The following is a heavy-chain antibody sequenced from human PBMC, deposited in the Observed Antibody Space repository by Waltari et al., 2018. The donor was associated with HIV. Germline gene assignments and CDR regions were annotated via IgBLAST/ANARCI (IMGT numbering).Heavy chain of an antibody. CDR3: ARQRSGYSSGGDYFDY. V-gene: IGHV4-59*01. D-gene: IGHD6-19*01. Sequence: QVQLQESGPGLVKPSETLSLTCTVSGGSISSYYWSWIRQPPGKGLEWIGYIYYSGSTNYNPALKSRVTISVDTSKNQFSLKLSSVTAADTAVYYCARQRSGYSSGGDYFDYWGQGTLVTVSS. CDR2: IYYSGST. J-gene: IGHJ4*02. CDR1: GGSISSYY.